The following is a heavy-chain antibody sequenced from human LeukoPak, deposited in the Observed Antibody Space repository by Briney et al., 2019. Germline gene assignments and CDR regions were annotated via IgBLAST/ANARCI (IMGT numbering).Heavy chain of an antibody. CDR1: GYTFTTYG. J-gene: IGHJ4*02. CDR2: ISADNGNT. Sequence: ASVKLSCKTSGYTFTTYGIGWVRQAPGQGLEWMGWISADNGNTHYAQKFQGRVTLTTDTSTSTASMDLKSLRSDDTAVYYCARDLYYYDSSGYYPLGYWGQGTQVTVSS. V-gene: IGHV1-18*01. CDR3: ARDLYYYDSSGYYPLGY. D-gene: IGHD3-22*01.